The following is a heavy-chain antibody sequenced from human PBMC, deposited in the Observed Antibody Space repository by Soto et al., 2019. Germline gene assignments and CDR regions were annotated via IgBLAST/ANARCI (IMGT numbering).Heavy chain of an antibody. CDR1: GGSFSGYY. CDR2: INHSGST. J-gene: IGHJ2*01. V-gene: IGHV4-34*01. D-gene: IGHD3-22*01. CDR3: ARGLATMIVVVRRTYWYFDL. Sequence: QVQLQQWGAGRLKHSETLYLTCAVYGGSFSGYYWSWIRQPPGKGLEWIGEINHSGSTNYNPSLKSRVTISVDTSKNQFSLKLSSVTAADTAVYYCARGLATMIVVVRRTYWYFDLWGRGTLVTVSS.